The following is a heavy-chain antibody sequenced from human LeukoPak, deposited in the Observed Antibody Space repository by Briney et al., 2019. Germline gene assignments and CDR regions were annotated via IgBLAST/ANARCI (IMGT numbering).Heavy chain of an antibody. CDR2: IKQDGSEK. D-gene: IGHD6-25*01. V-gene: IGHV3-7*01. Sequence: PGGSLRLSCAASGFTFSSYWMSWVRQAPGKGLEWVADIKQDGSEKYYVDSVKGRFTISRDNAKNSLYLQMNSLRAEDTAVYYCARARIAADFDYWGQGTLVTVSS. J-gene: IGHJ4*02. CDR3: ARARIAADFDY. CDR1: GFTFSSYW.